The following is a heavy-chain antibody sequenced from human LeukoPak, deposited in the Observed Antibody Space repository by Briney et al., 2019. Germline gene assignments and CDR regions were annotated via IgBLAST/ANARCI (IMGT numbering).Heavy chain of an antibody. D-gene: IGHD4-23*01. CDR1: GGSFSGYY. CDR3: ARGRHGGNYFDY. J-gene: IGHJ4*02. V-gene: IGHV4-34*01. CDR2: INHSGST. Sequence: SETLSLTCAVYGGSFSGYYWSWIRQRPGKGLEWIGEINHSGSTNYNPSLKSRVTISVDTSKNQFSLKLSSVTAADTAVYYCARGRHGGNYFDYWGQGTQVTVSS.